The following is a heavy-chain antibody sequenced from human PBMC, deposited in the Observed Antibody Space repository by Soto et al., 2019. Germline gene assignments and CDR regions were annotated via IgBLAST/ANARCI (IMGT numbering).Heavy chain of an antibody. V-gene: IGHV1-18*04. Sequence: ASVKVSCKASGYSFSTDDISWLRQAPGQGPEWMGRISPKNGNTNYAQNFQDRVTMTADTSSSTAYMELRGLRSDDTAKYYCATSYDSGFDPWGQGTLVTVSS. CDR3: ATSYDSGFDP. J-gene: IGHJ5*02. CDR2: ISPKNGNT. D-gene: IGHD3-3*01. CDR1: GYSFSTDD.